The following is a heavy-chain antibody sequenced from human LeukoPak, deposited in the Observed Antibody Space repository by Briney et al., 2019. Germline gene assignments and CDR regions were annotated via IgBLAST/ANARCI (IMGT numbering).Heavy chain of an antibody. J-gene: IGHJ4*02. CDR1: GGTFSSYA. CDR2: IIPIFGTA. CDR3: ARESGYSGYDAVG. Sequence: ASVKVSCKASGGTFSSYAISWVRQAPGQGLEWMGGIIPIFGTANYAQKFQGRVTITADKSTSTAYMELSSLRSEDTAVYYCARESGYSGYDAVGWGQGTLVTASS. V-gene: IGHV1-69*06. D-gene: IGHD5-12*01.